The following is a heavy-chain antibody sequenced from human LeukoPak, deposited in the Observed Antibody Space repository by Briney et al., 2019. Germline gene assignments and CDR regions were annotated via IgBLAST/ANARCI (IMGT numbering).Heavy chain of an antibody. Sequence: ASVKVSCKASGYTFTAHYIHWMRQAPGRGLEWVGWINPNTGGTEFAQNVQGRVTMTRDTSINTVYMELNRLTSHDTAVFYCAREAADSSVCDFWGQGSLVTVSS. CDR1: GYTFTAHY. J-gene: IGHJ4*02. D-gene: IGHD2-8*01. CDR3: AREAADSSVCDF. V-gene: IGHV1-2*02. CDR2: INPNTGGT.